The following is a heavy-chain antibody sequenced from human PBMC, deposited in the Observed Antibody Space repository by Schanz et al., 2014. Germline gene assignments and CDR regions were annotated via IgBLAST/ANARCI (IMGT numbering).Heavy chain of an antibody. CDR2: VYMSAAST. Sequence: EVQLVESGGGLIQPGGSLRLSCAVSGFTVNTNYMSWVRQAPGKGLEWVSTVYMSAASTRYADSVKGRFIISRDSSKNTLFLQMNSLRPEDTAVYYCAKVGPYSGSLGAFDIWGQGTMVTVSS. CDR1: GFTVNTNY. J-gene: IGHJ3*02. CDR3: AKVGPYSGSLGAFDI. V-gene: IGHV3-53*01. D-gene: IGHD1-26*01.